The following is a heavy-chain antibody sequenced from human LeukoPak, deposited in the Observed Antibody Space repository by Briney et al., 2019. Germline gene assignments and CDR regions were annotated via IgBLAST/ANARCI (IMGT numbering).Heavy chain of an antibody. CDR2: ISGCGGST. CDR1: GFTFSSYA. V-gene: IGHV3-23*01. Sequence: PGGTLRLSCAASGFTFSSYAMSWVRQAPGKGLERVSAISGCGGSTYYAGSVKGRFTISRDNSKNTLYLQMNSLRAEDTAVYYCAKEGGSYYVAVDYWGQGTLVTVS. CDR3: AKEGGSYYVAVDY. J-gene: IGHJ4*02. D-gene: IGHD1-26*01.